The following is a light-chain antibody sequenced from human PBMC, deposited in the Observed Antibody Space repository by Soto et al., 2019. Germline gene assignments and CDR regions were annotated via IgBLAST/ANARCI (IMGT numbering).Light chain of an antibody. CDR3: AAWDDSLNAVL. CDR1: SSNIGSNT. V-gene: IGLV1-44*01. Sequence: QSVLTQPPSASGTPGQRVTISCSGSSSNIGSNTVNWYQQLPGTAPKLLIQSNNQRPSGVPDRFSGSKSGTSASLAISGLQSEDEADYYCAAWDDSLNAVLFGGGTKVTVL. J-gene: IGLJ2*01. CDR2: SNN.